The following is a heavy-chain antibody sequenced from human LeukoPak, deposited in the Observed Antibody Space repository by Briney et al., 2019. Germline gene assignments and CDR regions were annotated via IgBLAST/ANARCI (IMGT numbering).Heavy chain of an antibody. CDR3: ATRAYSNYVNYFDY. Sequence: GGSLRLSCAASGFTFSSYSMNWVRQAPGKGLEWVSAISGSGGSTYYADSVKGRFTISRDNSKNTLYLQMNSLRAEDTAVYYCATRAYSNYVNYFDYWGQGTLVTVSS. V-gene: IGHV3-23*01. CDR1: GFTFSSYS. CDR2: ISGSGGST. J-gene: IGHJ4*02. D-gene: IGHD4-4*01.